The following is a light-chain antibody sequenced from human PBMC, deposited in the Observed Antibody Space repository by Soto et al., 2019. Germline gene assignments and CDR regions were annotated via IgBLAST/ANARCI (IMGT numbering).Light chain of an antibody. CDR3: QQRSIWPIT. CDR1: QSVSIY. CDR2: DAS. J-gene: IGKJ5*01. Sequence: EIVLTLSPATLSLSPGERATLSCRASQSVSIYVAWYQQRPGQAPRLLIYDASTRATGIPARFSGSGSGTDFTLTISSLTAEDFAVYYCQQRSIWPITFGQGTRLEIK. V-gene: IGKV3-11*01.